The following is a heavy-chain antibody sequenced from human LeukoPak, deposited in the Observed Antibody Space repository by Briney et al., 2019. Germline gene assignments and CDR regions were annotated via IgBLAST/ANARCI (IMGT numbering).Heavy chain of an antibody. D-gene: IGHD5-12*01. CDR2: IYYSGST. V-gene: IGHV4-59*12. CDR3: ARSHGRLRPNYYFDY. J-gene: IGHJ4*02. CDR1: GGSINNYY. Sequence: SETLSLTCTVSGGSINNYYWSWIRQPPGKGLEWIGYIYYSGSTNYNPSLKSRVTTSVDTSKNQFSLKLSSVTAADTAVYYCARSHGRLRPNYYFDYWGQGTLVTVSS.